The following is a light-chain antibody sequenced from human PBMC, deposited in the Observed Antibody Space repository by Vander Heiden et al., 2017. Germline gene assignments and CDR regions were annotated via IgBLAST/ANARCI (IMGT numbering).Light chain of an antibody. CDR1: QSVLYSSNNKNYFNKNY. CDR2: WAS. J-gene: IGKJ4*01. Sequence: DIVMTQSPDSLTVSLGGRATINCKSSQSVLYSSNNKNYFNKNYLAWYQQKPGQPPKLLIYWASTRQSGVPDRFSGSGSGTDFTLTISSLQAEDVAVYYCQQYYIAPLTFGGGTRVEIK. V-gene: IGKV4-1*01. CDR3: QQYYIAPLT.